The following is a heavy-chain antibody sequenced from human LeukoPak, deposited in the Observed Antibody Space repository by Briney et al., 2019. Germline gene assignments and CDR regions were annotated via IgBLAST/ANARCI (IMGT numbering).Heavy chain of an antibody. CDR1: GGSISSYY. CDR2: IHTSGST. CDR3: ARGSESNYGDFPTSRYASFFDY. D-gene: IGHD4-17*01. V-gene: IGHV4-4*07. J-gene: IGHJ4*02. Sequence: SETLSLTCTFSGGSISSYYWSWIRQPAGKGLEWIGRIHTSGSTNYNPSLKSRVTISVDTSKNQFSLKLSSVTAADTAVYYCARGSESNYGDFPTSRYASFFDYWGQGTLVTVSS.